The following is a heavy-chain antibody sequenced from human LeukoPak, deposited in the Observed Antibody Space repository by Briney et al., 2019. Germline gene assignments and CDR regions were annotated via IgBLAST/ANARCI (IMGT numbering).Heavy chain of an antibody. CDR1: GYTFTSYD. D-gene: IGHD3-10*01. Sequence: ASVKVSCKASGYTFTSYDINWVRQATGQGLEWMGWMNPNSGGTNYAQKFQDRVTMTRDTSISTAYMELSRLRFDDTAVYYCASAKGKVLDYWGQGTLVTVSS. CDR3: ASAKGKVLDY. J-gene: IGHJ4*02. V-gene: IGHV1-2*02. CDR2: MNPNSGGT.